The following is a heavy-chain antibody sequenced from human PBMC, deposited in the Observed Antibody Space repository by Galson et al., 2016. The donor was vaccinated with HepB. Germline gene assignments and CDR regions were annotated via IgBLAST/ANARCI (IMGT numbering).Heavy chain of an antibody. V-gene: IGHV4-61*01. CDR2: IYNSRST. D-gene: IGHD1-26*01. J-gene: IGHJ4*02. Sequence: TLSLTCTVSGGSVSSDNYYWSWIRQPPGKGLEWIGYIYNSRSTNYNPSFNRRVTISIDTSNSQFSLRLSYVTAADTAVYYCARAVEWDLHFDFWGQGTLVTVSS. CDR1: GGSVSSDNYY. CDR3: ARAVEWDLHFDF.